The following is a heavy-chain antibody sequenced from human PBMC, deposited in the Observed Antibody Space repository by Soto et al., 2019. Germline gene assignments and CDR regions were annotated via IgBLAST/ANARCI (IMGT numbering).Heavy chain of an antibody. CDR1: GFSLTTAGVA. Sequence: QITLKESGPTLVKPTQTLTLTCTFSGFSLTTAGVAVGWIRQPPGGALEWLGLSYWNDDKRFSPSLKTRLTIAGDTSRNQVVLSLTNMDPGDTATYFCAHSNGGYEIIDFDFWGQGSPVTVSS. CDR3: AHSNGGYEIIDFDF. V-gene: IGHV2-5*01. J-gene: IGHJ4*02. D-gene: IGHD5-12*01. CDR2: SYWNDDK.